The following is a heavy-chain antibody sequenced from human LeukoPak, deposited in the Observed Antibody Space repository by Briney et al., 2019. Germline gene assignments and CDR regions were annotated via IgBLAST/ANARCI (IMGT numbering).Heavy chain of an antibody. Sequence: GSSVTVSFKASGGTFHNYAVSWVREAPGLGLEWMGRIIPMLGKTNSAQKFQDRVTITADTSTGTAYMELTNLRSDDTAVYFCARGLCGRFAAAPFDHWGQGTLVTVS. V-gene: IGHV1-69*04. CDR2: IIPMLGKT. CDR3: ARGLCGRFAAAPFDH. D-gene: IGHD2-2*01. J-gene: IGHJ4*02. CDR1: GGTFHNYA.